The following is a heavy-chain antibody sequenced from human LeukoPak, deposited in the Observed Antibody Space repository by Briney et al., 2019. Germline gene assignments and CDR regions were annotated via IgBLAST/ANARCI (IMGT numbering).Heavy chain of an antibody. CDR2: ISWDGSST. J-gene: IGHJ6*03. CDR3: AKDIRARIAAAGHYYYYMDV. CDR1: GFTVSSNY. D-gene: IGHD6-13*01. V-gene: IGHV3-43D*03. Sequence: EAGGSLRLFCAPSGFTVSSNYMRWVRQAPGKGLVWVSLISWDGSSTYYADSVKGRFTISRDNSTNSLYLQMNSLRAEDTALYYCAKDIRARIAAAGHYYYYMDVWGKGTTVTVSS.